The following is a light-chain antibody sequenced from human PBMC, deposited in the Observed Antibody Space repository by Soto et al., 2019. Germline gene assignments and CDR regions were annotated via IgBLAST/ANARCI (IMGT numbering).Light chain of an antibody. V-gene: IGLV2-14*03. CDR3: SSYTNSITHV. CDR2: GVS. Sequence: QSALTQPASVSGSPGQSITISCTGTSSDVGGYDYVSWYQQHPGKAPKLMIYGVSNRPSGVSNRFSGSKYGNTASLTISGLQAEDEADYYCSSYTNSITHVFGGGTKVTVL. J-gene: IGLJ3*02. CDR1: SSDVGGYDY.